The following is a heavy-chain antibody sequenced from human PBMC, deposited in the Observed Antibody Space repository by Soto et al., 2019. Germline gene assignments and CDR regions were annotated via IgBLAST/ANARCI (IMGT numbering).Heavy chain of an antibody. CDR1: GGTFSNYA. V-gene: IGHV1-69*13. J-gene: IGHJ6*02. CDR2: IMPIFGRP. CDR3: ASWLKVVCIVGNYYSSMDV. D-gene: IGHD2-15*01. Sequence: SVKVSCKASGGTFSNYAFSWVRQAPGHGLEWLGGIMPIFGRPDYAQKFRDRVTITADESTSTAHMELTSLRSEDTAVYYCASWLKVVCIVGNYYSSMDVRGQGTTVTGSS.